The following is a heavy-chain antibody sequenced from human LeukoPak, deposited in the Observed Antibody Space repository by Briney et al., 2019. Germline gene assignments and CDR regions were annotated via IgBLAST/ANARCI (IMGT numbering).Heavy chain of an antibody. CDR3: AREGRSIAVASDY. V-gene: IGHV3-21*01. J-gene: IGHJ4*02. CDR1: GFTFSSYS. Sequence: GGSLRLSCAASGFTFSSYSMNWVRQAPGKGLEWVSSISSSSSYIYYADSVKGRFTISRDNAKNSLYLQMNSPRAEDTAVYYCAREGRSIAVASDYWGQGTLVTVSS. CDR2: ISSSSSYI. D-gene: IGHD6-19*01.